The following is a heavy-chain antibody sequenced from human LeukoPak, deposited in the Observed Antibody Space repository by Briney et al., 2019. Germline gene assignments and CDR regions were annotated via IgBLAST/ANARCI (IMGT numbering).Heavy chain of an antibody. D-gene: IGHD3-22*01. Sequence: ASVKVSCKASGYTFPTYGINWVRQAPGQGLEWMGWINAHNGDTNFAQKVQGRVAMTTDTSTTTAYMELRSLRSDDTAVYYCARAAWYYDSSGYCDYWGQGTLVTVSS. J-gene: IGHJ4*02. CDR1: GYTFPTYG. V-gene: IGHV1-18*01. CDR3: ARAAWYYDSSGYCDY. CDR2: INAHNGDT.